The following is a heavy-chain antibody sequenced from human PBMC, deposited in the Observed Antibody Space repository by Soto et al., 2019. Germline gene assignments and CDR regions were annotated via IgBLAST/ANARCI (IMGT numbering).Heavy chain of an antibody. CDR2: IDHSGYT. J-gene: IGHJ4*02. Sequence: SETLSLTCAVYGGSFSGYYWNWIRQPPGKGLEWIGEIDHSGYTNYNPSLASRVTVSADRSKNQFSLTLRSVTAADTAVYYCVREDMSGTYYFDYWGPGIQVTVSS. CDR3: VREDMSGTYYFDY. CDR1: GGSFSGYY. D-gene: IGHD3-3*01. V-gene: IGHV4-34*01.